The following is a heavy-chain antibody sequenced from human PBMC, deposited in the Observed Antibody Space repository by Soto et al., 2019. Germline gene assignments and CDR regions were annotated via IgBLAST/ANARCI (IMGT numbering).Heavy chain of an antibody. CDR3: ARGRYGDY. CDR2: ISAHNDNT. J-gene: IGHJ4*02. V-gene: IGHV1-18*01. D-gene: IGHD1-1*01. Sequence: QVHLVQSGAEVKKPGASVKVSCKCSGYTFTSYGITWVRQAPGQGLEWMGWISAHNDNTDYAQKLQGRVTVTRDTSTSTAYMELRSLRSHDTAVYYCARGRYGDYWGQGALVTVSS. CDR1: GYTFTSYG.